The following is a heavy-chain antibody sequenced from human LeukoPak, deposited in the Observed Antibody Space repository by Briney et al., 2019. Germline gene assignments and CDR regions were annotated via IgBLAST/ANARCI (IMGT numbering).Heavy chain of an antibody. CDR2: IYYSGST. D-gene: IGHD3-22*01. CDR1: GGPISSSSYY. Sequence: SETLSLTCTVSGGPISSSSYYWGWIRQPPGKGLEWIGSIYYSGSTYYNPSLKSRVTISVDTSKNQFSLKLSSVTAADTAVYYCARSSGTYYYDSSGHFDYWGQGTLVTVSS. J-gene: IGHJ4*02. V-gene: IGHV4-39*07. CDR3: ARSSGTYYYDSSGHFDY.